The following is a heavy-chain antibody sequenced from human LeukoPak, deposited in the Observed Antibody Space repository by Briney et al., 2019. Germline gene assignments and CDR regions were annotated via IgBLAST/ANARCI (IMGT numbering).Heavy chain of an antibody. Sequence: PSETLSLTCAVSGGSISSSNWWSWVRQPPGEGLEWIGEIYHSGSTNYNPSLKSRVTISVDKSKNQFSLKLSSVTAADTAVYYCARVPHEGNWFDPWGQGTLVTVSS. CDR2: IYHSGST. CDR1: GGSISSSNW. J-gene: IGHJ5*02. V-gene: IGHV4-4*02. CDR3: ARVPHEGNWFDP.